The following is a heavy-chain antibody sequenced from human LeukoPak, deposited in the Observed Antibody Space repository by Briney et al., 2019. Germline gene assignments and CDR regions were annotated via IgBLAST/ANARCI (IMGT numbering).Heavy chain of an antibody. V-gene: IGHV4-61*02. D-gene: IGHD2-2*01. CDR3: ARDLPYCSSTSCFYYYYYMDV. J-gene: IGHJ6*03. CDR1: GGSISSGSYY. CDR2: IYSSGST. Sequence: PSQTLSLTCTVSGGSISSGSYYWSWIRQPAGKGLEWIGRIYSSGSTNYNPSLKSRVTISVDTSKNQFSLKLSSVTAADTAVYYCARDLPYCSSTSCFYYYYYMDVWGKGTTVTVSS.